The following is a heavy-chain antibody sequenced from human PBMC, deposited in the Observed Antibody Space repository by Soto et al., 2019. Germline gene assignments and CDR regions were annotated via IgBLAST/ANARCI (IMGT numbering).Heavy chain of an antibody. CDR3: ASRYYYDSSGYGGPYYYGMDV. J-gene: IGHJ6*02. D-gene: IGHD3-22*01. V-gene: IGHV1-69*06. Sequence: SVKVSCKASGGTFSSYAISWVRQAPGQGLEWMGGIIPIFGTANYAQKFQGRVTITADKSTSTAYMELSSLRSEDTAVYYYASRYYYDSSGYGGPYYYGMDVWGQGTTVTVSS. CDR1: GGTFSSYA. CDR2: IIPIFGTA.